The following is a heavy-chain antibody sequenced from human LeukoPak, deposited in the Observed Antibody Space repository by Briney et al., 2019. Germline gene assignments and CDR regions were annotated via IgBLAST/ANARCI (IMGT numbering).Heavy chain of an antibody. Sequence: GGSLRLSCAASGFTFSSYAMSWVRQAPGKGLEWVSAISGSGGSTYYADSVKGRFTISRDNSKNTLYLQMNSLRAEDTAVYYCAKSPVVVVAAITYFDYWGQGTLVTVSS. V-gene: IGHV3-23*01. CDR3: AKSPVVVVAAITYFDY. CDR1: GFTFSSYA. J-gene: IGHJ4*02. CDR2: ISGSGGST. D-gene: IGHD2-15*01.